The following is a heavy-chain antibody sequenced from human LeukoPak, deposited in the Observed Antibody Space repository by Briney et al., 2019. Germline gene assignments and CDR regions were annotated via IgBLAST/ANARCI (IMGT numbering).Heavy chain of an antibody. CDR2: MNPNSGNT. D-gene: IGHD1-26*01. CDR3: AISDSGAARED. CDR1: GYTFTSYD. V-gene: IGHV1-8*01. Sequence: GASVKVSCTASGYTFTSYDINWVRQATGQGLEWMGWMNPNSGNTGYAQKSQGRVTMTRNTSISTAYMELSSLRSEDTAVYYCAISDSGAAREDWGQGTLVTVSS. J-gene: IGHJ4*02.